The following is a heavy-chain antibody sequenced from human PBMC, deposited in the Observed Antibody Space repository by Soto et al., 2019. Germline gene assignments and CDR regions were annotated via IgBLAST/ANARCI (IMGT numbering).Heavy chain of an antibody. CDR2: TNYGSKWSY. CDR3: ARGQRITIFRGYYYYMDV. D-gene: IGHD3-9*01. J-gene: IGHJ6*03. Sequence: EWLGRTNYGSKWSYAYAESVRSRITISADTSKNQFSLHLTSMTAEDTAVYYCARGQRITIFRGYYYYMDVWGKGTTVTVSS. V-gene: IGHV6-1*01.